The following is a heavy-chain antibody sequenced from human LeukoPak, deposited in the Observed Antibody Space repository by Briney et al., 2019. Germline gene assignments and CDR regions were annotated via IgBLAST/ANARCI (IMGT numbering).Heavy chain of an antibody. CDR2: ISGSGGST. CDR3: AKDLSDRYCSGGSCPSDY. V-gene: IGHV3-23*01. CDR1: GFTFSTNA. J-gene: IGHJ4*02. Sequence: PGGSLRLSCAASGFTFSTNAMSWVRQAPGKGLEWVSAISGSGGSTYYADSVKGRFTISRDNSKNTLYLQMNSLRAEDTAVYYCAKDLSDRYCSGGSCPSDYWGQGTLVTVSS. D-gene: IGHD2-15*01.